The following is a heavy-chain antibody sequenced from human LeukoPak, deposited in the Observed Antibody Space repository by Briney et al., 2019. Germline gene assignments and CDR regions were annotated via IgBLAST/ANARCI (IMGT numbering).Heavy chain of an antibody. D-gene: IGHD3-10*01. CDR1: GGSISNSIHY. J-gene: IGHJ5*02. Sequence: SETLSLTCTVSGGSISNSIHYWGWIRQPPGKGLEWIGSIYYSGSTYYNPSLKSRVTISVDTSKNQFSLDLSSVTAADTAVYYCARHDSYGSVNWFDPWGQGTLVTVSS. V-gene: IGHV4-39*01. CDR3: ARHDSYGSVNWFDP. CDR2: IYYSGST.